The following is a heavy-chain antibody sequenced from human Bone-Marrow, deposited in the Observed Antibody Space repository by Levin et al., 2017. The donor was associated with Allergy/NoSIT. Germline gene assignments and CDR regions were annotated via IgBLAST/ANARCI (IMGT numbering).Heavy chain of an antibody. V-gene: IGHV1-69*13. CDR1: GGTFSSYA. Sequence: ASVKVSCKASGGTFSSYAISWVRQAPGQGLEWMGGIIPIFGTANYAQKFQGRVTITADESTSTAYMELSSLRSEDTAVYYCARVEPKFIGYSSGRDLYYFDYWGQGTLVTVSS. CDR2: IIPIFGTA. J-gene: IGHJ4*02. CDR3: ARVEPKFIGYSSGRDLYYFDY. D-gene: IGHD6-19*01.